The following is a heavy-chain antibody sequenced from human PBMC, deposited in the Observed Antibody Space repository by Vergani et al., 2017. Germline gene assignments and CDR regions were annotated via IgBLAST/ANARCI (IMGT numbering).Heavy chain of an antibody. V-gene: IGHV3-49*04. J-gene: IGHJ6*02. CDR2: IRSKAYGGTT. CDR3: TRDPESIWYVSVGPYYYGMDV. D-gene: IGHD6-13*01. CDR1: GFTFGDYA. Sequence: EVQLVESGGGLVQPGRSLRLSCTASGFTFGDYAMSWVRQAPGKGLEWVGFIRSKAYGGTTEYAASVKGRFTISRDDSKSIAYLQMNSLKTEDTAVYYCTRDPESIWYVSVGPYYYGMDVWGQGTTVTVSS.